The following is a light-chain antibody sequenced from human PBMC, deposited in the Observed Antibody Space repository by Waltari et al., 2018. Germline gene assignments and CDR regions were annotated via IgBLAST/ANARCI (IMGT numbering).Light chain of an antibody. CDR2: AAS. Sequence: DIQMTQSPSSLSASVGDSVPITCRASQSISTYLNWYQQKPGKAPNLMIYAASTLQSGVPSRFSGSGSETDFTLTISSLQPEDFATYYCQQSYNAPRTFGLGTKVDIK. V-gene: IGKV1-39*01. CDR3: QQSYNAPRT. J-gene: IGKJ3*01. CDR1: QSISTY.